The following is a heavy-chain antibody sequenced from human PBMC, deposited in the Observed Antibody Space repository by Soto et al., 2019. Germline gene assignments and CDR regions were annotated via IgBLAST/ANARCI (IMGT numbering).Heavy chain of an antibody. CDR2: IWYDGSNK. D-gene: IGHD1-26*01. V-gene: IGHV3-33*01. J-gene: IGHJ6*02. Sequence: GGSLRLSCAASGFTFSSYGMHWVRQAPGKGLEWVAVIWYDGSNKYYADSVKGRFTISRDNSKNTLYLQMNSLRAEDTAVYYCARDRLDGADYYYYGMDVWGQGTTVTVSS. CDR3: ARDRLDGADYYYYGMDV. CDR1: GFTFSSYG.